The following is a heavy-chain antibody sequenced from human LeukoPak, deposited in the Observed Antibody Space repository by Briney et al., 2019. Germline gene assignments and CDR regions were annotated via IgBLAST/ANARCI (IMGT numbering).Heavy chain of an antibody. CDR1: GGSISSYY. J-gene: IGHJ4*02. V-gene: IGHV4-59*01. CDR2: IYYSGST. D-gene: IGHD3-3*01. Sequence: ETSETLSLTCTVSGGSISSYYWSWIRQPPGKGLEWIGFIYYSGSTNYNPSLKSRVTISVDTSKNQFFLNLRSVTAADTAVYYCASSVTIFGVVIPTTKPFDYWGQGTLVTVSS. CDR3: ASSVTIFGVVIPTTKPFDY.